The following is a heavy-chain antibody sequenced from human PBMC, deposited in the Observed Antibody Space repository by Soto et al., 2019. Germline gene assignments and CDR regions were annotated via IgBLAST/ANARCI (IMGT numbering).Heavy chain of an antibody. D-gene: IGHD3-22*01. V-gene: IGHV3-53*02. CDR3: ATEGYYDSSGYYYAPEYYYGMDV. J-gene: IGHJ6*02. Sequence: EVQLVETGGGLIQPGGSLRLSCAASGFTVSSNYMSWVRQAPGKGLEWVSVIYSGGSTYYADSVKGRFTISRDNSKNTLYLQMNSLRAEDTAVYYCATEGYYDSSGYYYAPEYYYGMDVWGQGTTVTVSS. CDR2: IYSGGST. CDR1: GFTVSSNY.